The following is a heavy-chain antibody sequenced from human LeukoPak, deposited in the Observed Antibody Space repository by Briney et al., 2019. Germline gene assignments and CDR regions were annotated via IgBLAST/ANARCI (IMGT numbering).Heavy chain of an antibody. D-gene: IGHD4-11*01. V-gene: IGHV3-74*01. CDR1: RFNLSDYW. CDR3: VRDPSNSGNWFGL. Sequence: RESLTLSCAASRFNLSDYWMHWVRQAAGKGLVWVSRLGTDGTYTNYADSVTSRFTISRDNAENTLYLQMDSLRAEDTSFYYCVRDPSNSGNWFGLWGKVTLVTVSS. J-gene: IGHJ5*02. CDR2: LGTDGTYT.